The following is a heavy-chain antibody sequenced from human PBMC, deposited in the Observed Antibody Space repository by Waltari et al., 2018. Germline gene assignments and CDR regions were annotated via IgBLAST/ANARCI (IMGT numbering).Heavy chain of an antibody. CDR3: ARLSDTAGFNSLDV. CDR1: GGSISSDY. D-gene: IGHD5-18*01. V-gene: IGHV4-59*12. J-gene: IGHJ4*02. Sequence: QVQLQESGPGLVKPSETLSLTCAVSGGSISSDYWSWVRQSPGKGLEWIGNIYGGSGSTSYNPSLKSRVTISTDTSKNQFSLKLSSVTAADTAVYYCARLSDTAGFNSLDVWGRGVLVTVS. CDR2: IYGGSGST.